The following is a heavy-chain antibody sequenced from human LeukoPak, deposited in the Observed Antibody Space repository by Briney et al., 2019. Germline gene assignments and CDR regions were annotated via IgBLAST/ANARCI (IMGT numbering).Heavy chain of an antibody. CDR2: INTNSGGT. CDR1: GYTFTGYY. V-gene: IGHV1-2*02. Sequence: GGSVRVSCKASGYTFTGYYMRWVRQAPGQGLEWVGWINTNSGGTNYAQKFQGRVTITRDTSISTAYMELRRLSSDDTAVYYCARDMVRGVITVGYWGQGTLVTVSS. CDR3: ARDMVRGVITVGY. J-gene: IGHJ4*02. D-gene: IGHD3-10*01.